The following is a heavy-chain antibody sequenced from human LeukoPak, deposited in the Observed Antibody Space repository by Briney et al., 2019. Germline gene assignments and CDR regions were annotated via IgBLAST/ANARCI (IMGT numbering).Heavy chain of an antibody. CDR2: ITGSGDST. J-gene: IGHJ4*02. CDR3: ARGKGRGYNHTHLDY. CDR1: GFTYSTHA. D-gene: IGHD5-18*01. V-gene: IGHV3-23*01. Sequence: GGSLRLSCAASGFTYSTHAMTWVRKAPGKGLEWVSGITGSGDSTYYADSVKGRFTISRDNSENTLFLQMNSLRAEDTAVYHCARGKGRGYNHTHLDYWGQGTLVTVSS.